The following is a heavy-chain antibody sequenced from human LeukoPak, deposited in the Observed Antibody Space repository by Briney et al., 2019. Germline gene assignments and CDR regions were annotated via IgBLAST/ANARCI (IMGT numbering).Heavy chain of an antibody. CDR2: INPSGGST. CDR1: GYTFTSYY. J-gene: IGHJ5*02. V-gene: IGHV1-46*01. CDR3: ARAIAVAGTGGGWFDP. D-gene: IGHD6-19*01. Sequence: ASVKVSCKASGYTFTSYYVHWVRQAPGQGLEWMGIINPSGGSTSYAQKFQGRVTMTRDMSTSTVYMELSSLRSEDTAVYYCARAIAVAGTGGGWFDPWGQGTLVTVSS.